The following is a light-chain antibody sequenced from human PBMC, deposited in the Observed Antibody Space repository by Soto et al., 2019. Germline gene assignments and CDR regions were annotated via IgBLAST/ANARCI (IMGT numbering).Light chain of an antibody. V-gene: IGKV1-39*01. J-gene: IGKJ1*01. CDR2: AAS. CDR3: QQSYSTPQT. Sequence: DIQMTQSPSSLSASVGDRVTITCRASQSISSYLNWYQQKPGKAPKLLIYAASSLQSGVPSRFSGSGSETDFTLTISSLRPEDFATYYCQQSYSTPQTFGQGTKVEIK. CDR1: QSISSY.